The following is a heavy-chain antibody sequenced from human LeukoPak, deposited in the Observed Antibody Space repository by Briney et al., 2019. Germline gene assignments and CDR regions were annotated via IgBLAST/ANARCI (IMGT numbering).Heavy chain of an antibody. V-gene: IGHV1-18*01. CDR3: ARMVYADWYFDL. CDR1: GSTFTSYG. J-gene: IGHJ2*01. D-gene: IGHD2-8*01. Sequence: ASVKVSCKASGSTFTSYGISWVRQAPGQGLEWMGWISAYNGNTNYAQKLQGRVTMTTDTSTSTAYMELRSLRSDDTAVYYCARMVYADWYFDLWGRGTLVTVSS. CDR2: ISAYNGNT.